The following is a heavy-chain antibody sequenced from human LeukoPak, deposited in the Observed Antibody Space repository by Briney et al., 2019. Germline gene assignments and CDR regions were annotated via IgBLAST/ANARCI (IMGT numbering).Heavy chain of an antibody. CDR2: INPNSGGT. J-gene: IGHJ6*03. CDR3: ARESVYYDILTGLDYYYYYMDV. D-gene: IGHD3-9*01. Sequence: ASVKVSCKASGYTFTGYYMHWVRQAPGQGLEWMGWINPNSGGTNYAQKFQGRVTMTRDTSISTAYMELSRLRSGDTAVYYCARESVYYDILTGLDYYYYYMDVWGKGTTVTISS. CDR1: GYTFTGYY. V-gene: IGHV1-2*02.